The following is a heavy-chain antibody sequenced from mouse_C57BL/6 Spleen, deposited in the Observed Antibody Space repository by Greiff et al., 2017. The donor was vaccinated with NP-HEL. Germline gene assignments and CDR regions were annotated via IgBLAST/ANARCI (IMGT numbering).Heavy chain of an antibody. CDR1: GYTFTDYN. D-gene: IGHD2-4*01. J-gene: IGHJ2*01. Sequence: EVQLQQSGPELVKPGASVKIPCKASGYTFTDYNMDWVKQSHGKRLEWIGDINPNNGGTIYNQKFKGKATLTVDKSSSTAYMELRSLTSEDTAVYYCARIDYDGGYYFDYWGQGTTLTVSS. CDR2: INPNNGGT. CDR3: ARIDYDGGYYFDY. V-gene: IGHV1-18*01.